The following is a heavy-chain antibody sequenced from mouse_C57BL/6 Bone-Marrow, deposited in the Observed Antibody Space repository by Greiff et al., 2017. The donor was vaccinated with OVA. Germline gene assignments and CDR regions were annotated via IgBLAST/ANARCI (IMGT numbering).Heavy chain of an antibody. CDR2: ISYDGSN. CDR3: ARGVVATPWFAY. D-gene: IGHD1-1*01. J-gene: IGHJ3*01. Sequence: EVQLVESGPGLVKPSQSLSLTCSVTGYSITSGYYWNWIRQFPGNKLEWMGYISYDGSNNYNPSLKNRISITRDTSKNQFFLKLNSVTTEDTATYYCARGVVATPWFAYWGQGTLVTVSA. V-gene: IGHV3-6*01. CDR1: GYSITSGYY.